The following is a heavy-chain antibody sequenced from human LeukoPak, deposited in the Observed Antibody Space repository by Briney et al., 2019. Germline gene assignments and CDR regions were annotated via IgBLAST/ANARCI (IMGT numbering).Heavy chain of an antibody. D-gene: IGHD3-22*01. CDR2: IIPIFGTA. CDR3: AREVPYDSSFYYQPFVY. V-gene: IGHV1-69*13. CDR1: GGTFSSYA. Sequence: SVKVSCKASGGTFSSYAISWVRQAPGQGLEWMGGIIPIFGTANYAQKFQGRVTITADESTSTAYMELSSLRSDDTAVYYCAREVPYDSSFYYQPFVYWGQGTLVTVSS. J-gene: IGHJ4*02.